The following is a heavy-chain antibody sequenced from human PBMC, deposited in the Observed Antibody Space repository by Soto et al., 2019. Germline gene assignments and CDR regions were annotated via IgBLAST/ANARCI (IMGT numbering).Heavy chain of an antibody. CDR3: AMRRSGSSSWYWFDP. Sequence: PGESLKISCTGSGYSFTSYWIGWVRQMPGKGLEWMGIIYPGDSDTRYSPSFQGQVTISADKSISTAYLQWSSLKASDTAMYYCAMRRSGSSSWYWFDPWGQGTLVTVSS. D-gene: IGHD6-13*01. V-gene: IGHV5-51*01. CDR2: IYPGDSDT. J-gene: IGHJ5*02. CDR1: GYSFTSYW.